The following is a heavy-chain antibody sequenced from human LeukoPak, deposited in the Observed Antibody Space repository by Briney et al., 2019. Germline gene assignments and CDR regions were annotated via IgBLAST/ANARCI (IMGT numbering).Heavy chain of an antibody. D-gene: IGHD4-17*01. Sequence: TGGSLRLSCAASGFTFSSYAMSWVRQAPGKGLEWVAVISYDGTEKYYGDSVKGRFTISRDNSKNTLYLQMNSLRAEDTALYYCARDGHGVPLDYWGQGTLVTVSP. V-gene: IGHV3-30*03. CDR2: ISYDGTEK. CDR3: ARDGHGVPLDY. J-gene: IGHJ4*02. CDR1: GFTFSSYA.